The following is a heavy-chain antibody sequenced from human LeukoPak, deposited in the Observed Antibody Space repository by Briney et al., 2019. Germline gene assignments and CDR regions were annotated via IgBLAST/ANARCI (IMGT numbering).Heavy chain of an antibody. J-gene: IGHJ4*02. D-gene: IGHD6-19*01. CDR1: GYTFTDYY. V-gene: IGHV1-2*02. Sequence: ASVKVSCKASGYTFTDYYMHWVRQAPGQGLEWMGWISPSSGDTRHAQRFQDRVTMTRDTPVSTAYMELTRLQSDDTAVYYYAKGGSNGWAPIDYWGQGTLVTVSS. CDR3: AKGGSNGWAPIDY. CDR2: ISPSSGDT.